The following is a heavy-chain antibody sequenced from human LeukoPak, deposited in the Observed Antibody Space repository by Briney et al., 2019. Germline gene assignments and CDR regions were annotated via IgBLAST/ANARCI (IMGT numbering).Heavy chain of an antibody. J-gene: IGHJ5*02. V-gene: IGHV4-34*01. CDR3: AILGYCSSTSCYWHNWFDP. Sequence: SETLSLTCAVYGGSFSGYYWTWIRQPPGKGLEWLGEIHPSGSTNYNPSLKSRVTISVDTSKNQFSLKLSSVTAADTAVYYCAILGYCSSTSCYWHNWFDPWGQGTLVTVSS. CDR1: GGSFSGYY. CDR2: IHPSGST. D-gene: IGHD2-2*01.